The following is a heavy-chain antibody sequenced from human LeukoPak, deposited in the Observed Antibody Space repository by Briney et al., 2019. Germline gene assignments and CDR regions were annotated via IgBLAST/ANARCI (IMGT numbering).Heavy chain of an antibody. CDR1: GGSFSGYY. CDR2: INHSGST. CDR3: ARESHSYGNYYYYGMDV. Sequence: SETLSLTCAVYGGSFSGYYWSWIRQPPGKGLEWIGEINHSGSTNYNPSLKSRVTISVDTSKNQFSLKLSSVTAADTAVYYCARESHSYGNYYYYGMDVWGQGTTVTVSS. D-gene: IGHD5-18*01. V-gene: IGHV4-34*01. J-gene: IGHJ6*02.